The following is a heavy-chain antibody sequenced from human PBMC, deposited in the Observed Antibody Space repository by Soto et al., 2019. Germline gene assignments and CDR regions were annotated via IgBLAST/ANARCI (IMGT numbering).Heavy chain of an antibody. CDR2: IYYSGST. J-gene: IGHJ5*02. D-gene: IGHD6-13*01. Sequence: ASETLSLTCTVSGGSISSYYWSWIRQPPGKGLEWIGYIYYSGSTNYNPSLQSRVTISVDTSKNQFSLTLSSVTAADTAVYYCARALGQQLERHSKKTWFDPWGQGTLVTVSS. CDR3: ARALGQQLERHSKKTWFDP. V-gene: IGHV4-59*01. CDR1: GGSISSYY.